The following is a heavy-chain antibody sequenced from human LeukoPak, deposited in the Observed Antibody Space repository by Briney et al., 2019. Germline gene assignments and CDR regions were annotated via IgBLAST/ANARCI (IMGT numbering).Heavy chain of an antibody. V-gene: IGHV1-46*01. J-gene: IGHJ5*02. CDR3: ARGGGYCSSTSCYTGIIRGWFDP. Sequence: ASVKVSCKASGYTFSSYYMHWVRQAPGQGLEWMGIINPSGGSTSYAHKFQGRVTMTRDTSTSTVYMELRSLRSDDTAVYYCARGGGYCSSTSCYTGIIRGWFDPWGQGTLVTVSS. CDR1: GYTFSSYY. D-gene: IGHD2-2*02. CDR2: INPSGGST.